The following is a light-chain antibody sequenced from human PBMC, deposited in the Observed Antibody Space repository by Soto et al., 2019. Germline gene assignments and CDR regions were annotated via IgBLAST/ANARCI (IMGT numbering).Light chain of an antibody. CDR2: DVS. Sequence: IQMTQSPSTLSASLGDRVTITCRASQSINVWLAWFQQKPGKAPKLLISDVSSLESGVPSRFSGIGFGTEFTLTISRLQPDDVATYYCQQYNSYWPFGQGTKVDIX. V-gene: IGKV1-5*01. CDR3: QQYNSYWP. J-gene: IGKJ1*01. CDR1: QSINVW.